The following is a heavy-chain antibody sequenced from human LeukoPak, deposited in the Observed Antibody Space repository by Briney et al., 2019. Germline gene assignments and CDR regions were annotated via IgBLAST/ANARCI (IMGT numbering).Heavy chain of an antibody. V-gene: IGHV3-48*03. D-gene: IGHD3-10*01. J-gene: IGHJ6*02. CDR3: AKNFGSGRGVPYGMDV. CDR1: GFTFRSYE. Sequence: HPGGSLRLSCAASGFTFRSYEMNWVRQAPGKGLEWVSYISRSGDTIYYADSVKGRFTISRDNAKNSVYMQMNSLRAEDTAVYYCAKNFGSGRGVPYGMDVWGQGTTVTVAS. CDR2: ISRSGDTI.